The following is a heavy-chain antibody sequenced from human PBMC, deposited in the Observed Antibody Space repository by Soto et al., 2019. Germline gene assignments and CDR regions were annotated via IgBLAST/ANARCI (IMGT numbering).Heavy chain of an antibody. V-gene: IGHV5-51*03. Sequence: PGESLKISCKGSGYSFTSYWIGWVRQMPGKGLEWMGIIYPGDSDTRYSPSFQGQVTISADKSNSTAYLQWSSLKASDTAVYYCARDLWFGESFRYYFDYWAQGTLVTVSS. J-gene: IGHJ4*02. CDR1: GYSFTSYW. D-gene: IGHD3-10*01. CDR2: IYPGDSDT. CDR3: ARDLWFGESFRYYFDY.